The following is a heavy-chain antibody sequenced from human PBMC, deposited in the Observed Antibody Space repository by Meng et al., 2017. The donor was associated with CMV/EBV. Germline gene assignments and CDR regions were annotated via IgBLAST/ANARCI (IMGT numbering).Heavy chain of an antibody. CDR1: GGSISSYY. D-gene: IGHD6-13*01. J-gene: IGHJ4*02. CDR3: AREMPIAAAGCFDY. Sequence: QVPLQESGPGLVKPSETLSLTSTVSGGSISSYYWSWIRQPAGKGLEWIGRIYTSGSTNYNPSLKSRVTMSVDTSKNQFSLKLSSVTAADTAVYYCAREMPIAAAGCFDYWGQGTLVTVSS. V-gene: IGHV4-4*07. CDR2: IYTSGST.